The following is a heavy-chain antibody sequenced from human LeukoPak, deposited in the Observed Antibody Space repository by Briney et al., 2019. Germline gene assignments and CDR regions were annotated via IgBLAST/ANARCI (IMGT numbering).Heavy chain of an antibody. D-gene: IGHD5-18*01. Sequence: GGSLRLSCAASGFTFSSYGMHWVRQAPGKGLEWVAVISYDGSNKYYAGSVKGRFTISRDNSKNTMYLQMNSLRAEDTAVYYCAKGVGTAMAFEFDYWGQGTLVTVSS. CDR1: GFTFSSYG. CDR2: ISYDGSNK. V-gene: IGHV3-30*18. CDR3: AKGVGTAMAFEFDY. J-gene: IGHJ4*02.